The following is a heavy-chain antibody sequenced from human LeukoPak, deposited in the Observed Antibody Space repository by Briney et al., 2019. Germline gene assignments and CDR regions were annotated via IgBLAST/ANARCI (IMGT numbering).Heavy chain of an antibody. CDR3: ARETYYYGSGSYFDY. CDR2: INHSGST. Sequence: SETLSLTCTVSGGSISSYYWSWIRQPPGKGLEWIGEINHSGSTNYNPSLKSRVTISVDTSKNQFSLKLSSVTAADTAVYYCARETYYYGSGSYFDYWGQGTLVTVSS. J-gene: IGHJ4*02. D-gene: IGHD3-10*01. V-gene: IGHV4-34*01. CDR1: GGSISSYY.